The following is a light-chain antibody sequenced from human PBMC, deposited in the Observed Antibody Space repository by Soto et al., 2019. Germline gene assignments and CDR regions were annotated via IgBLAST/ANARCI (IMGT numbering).Light chain of an antibody. Sequence: QSVLTQPASVSGSPGQPITISCTGTSSDVGGYNYVSWYQQHPGKAPKLMIYDVSNRPSGVSNRFSGSKSGNTASLTISGLQAEDEADYYCSSYTSSSTLVFGGGTKVTVL. CDR3: SSYTSSSTLV. V-gene: IGLV2-14*01. J-gene: IGLJ2*01. CDR1: SSDVGGYNY. CDR2: DVS.